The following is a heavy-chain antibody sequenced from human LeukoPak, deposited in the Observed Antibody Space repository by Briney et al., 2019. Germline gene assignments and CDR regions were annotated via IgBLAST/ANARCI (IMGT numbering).Heavy chain of an antibody. CDR3: ARHGTTYYDFWSGPRTNEFDY. D-gene: IGHD3-3*01. CDR2: IYYSGST. J-gene: IGHJ4*02. CDR1: GGSISSYS. V-gene: IGHV4-59*01. Sequence: SETLSPTCTVSGGSISSYSWGWIRQPPEKGLEWIGYIYYSGSTTYNPSLKSRVTISVDTPTKQFSLKLRSVTAADTAVYYCARHGTTYYDFWSGPRTNEFDYWGQETLLTVPS.